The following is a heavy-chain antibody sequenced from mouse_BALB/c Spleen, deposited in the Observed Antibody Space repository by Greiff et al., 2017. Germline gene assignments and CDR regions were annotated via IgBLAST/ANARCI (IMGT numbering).Heavy chain of an antibody. D-gene: IGHD1-1*01. J-gene: IGHJ3*01. Sequence: VQLKQSGAELVKPGASVKLSCTASGFNIKDPYMHWVKQRPEQGLEWIGRIDPANGNTKYDPKFQGKATITADTSSNTAYLQLSSLTSEDTAVYYCAPSPYYYGSSPWFAYWGQGTLVTVSA. V-gene: IGHV14-3*02. CDR2: IDPANGNT. CDR1: GFNIKDPY. CDR3: APSPYYYGSSPWFAY.